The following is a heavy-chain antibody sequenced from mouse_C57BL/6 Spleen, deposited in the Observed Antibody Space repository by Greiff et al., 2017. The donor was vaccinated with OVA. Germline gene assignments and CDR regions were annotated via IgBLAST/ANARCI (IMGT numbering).Heavy chain of an antibody. D-gene: IGHD1-1*01. V-gene: IGHV14-2*01. CDR1: GFNIKDYY. J-gene: IGHJ2*01. CDR2: IDPEDGET. Sequence: EVKVVESGAELVKPGASVKLSCTASGFNIKDYYMHWVKQRTEQGLEWIGRIDPEDGETKYAPKFQGKATITADTSSNTAYLQLSSLTSEDTAVYYCAAITTVVAFDYWGQGTTLTVSS. CDR3: AAITTVVAFDY.